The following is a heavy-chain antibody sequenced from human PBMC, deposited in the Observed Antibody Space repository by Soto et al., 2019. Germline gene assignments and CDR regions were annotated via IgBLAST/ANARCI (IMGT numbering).Heavy chain of an antibody. D-gene: IGHD6-19*01. V-gene: IGHV4-59*01. J-gene: IGHJ4*02. CDR3: ARSVAVPGAHIDY. CDR1: GGSISGSY. Sequence: SETLSLTCSVSGGSISGSYWSWIRQSPGKGLEWLGYVYYTGSTNYSPSLRSRVSISVDTSKNEFSLRLSSVTAADTAVYFCARSVAVPGAHIDYWGQGTQVTAPQ. CDR2: VYYTGST.